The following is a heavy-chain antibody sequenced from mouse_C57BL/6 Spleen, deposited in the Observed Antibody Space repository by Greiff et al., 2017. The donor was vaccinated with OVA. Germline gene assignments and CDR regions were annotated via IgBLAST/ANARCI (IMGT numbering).Heavy chain of an antibody. CDR1: GYTFTSYT. V-gene: IGHV1-4*01. Sequence: VQLQQSGAELARPGASVKMSCKASGYTFTSYTMHWVKQRPGQGLEWIGYINPSSGYTKYNQKFKDKATLTADKYSSTAYMQLSSLTSADSAVYYCARKGADGYYDAMDYWGQGTSVTVSS. D-gene: IGHD2-3*01. J-gene: IGHJ4*01. CDR3: ARKGADGYYDAMDY. CDR2: INPSSGYT.